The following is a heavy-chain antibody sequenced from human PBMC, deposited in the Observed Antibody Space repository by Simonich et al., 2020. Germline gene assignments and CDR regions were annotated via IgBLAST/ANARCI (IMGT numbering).Heavy chain of an antibody. Sequence: QVQLVESGGGVVQPGRSLRRSCAASGFTFSSYALHWVRQAPGKGLEWLAVRSYDGINKYYADSVKGRFTISRDNSKNTLYLQMNSLRAEDTAVYYCAREGAGNDAFDIWGQGTMVTVSS. CDR3: AREGAGNDAFDI. D-gene: IGHD1-26*01. CDR1: GFTFSSYA. J-gene: IGHJ3*02. CDR2: RSYDGINK. V-gene: IGHV3-30*07.